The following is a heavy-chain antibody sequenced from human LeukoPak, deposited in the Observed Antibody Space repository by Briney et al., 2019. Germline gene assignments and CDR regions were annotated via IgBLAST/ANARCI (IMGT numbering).Heavy chain of an antibody. J-gene: IGHJ4*02. CDR1: GFTFSDHY. CDR2: SRNKANSYTT. CDR3: ARRNSYYYYFDS. D-gene: IGHD3-10*01. Sequence: GGSLRLSCAASGFTFSDHYMDWVRQAPGKGLEWVGRSRNKANSYTTEYAASVKGRFTISRDDSKNSLYLQMNSLKTEDTAVYYCARRNSYYYYFDSWGQGTLVTVSS. V-gene: IGHV3-72*01.